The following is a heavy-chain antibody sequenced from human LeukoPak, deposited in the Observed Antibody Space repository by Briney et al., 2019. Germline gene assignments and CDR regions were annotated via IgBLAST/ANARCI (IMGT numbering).Heavy chain of an antibody. Sequence: PGGSLRPSCAASGFTFSNAWMSWVRQAPGKGLEWVSYISSSGSTIYYADSVKGRFTISRDNAKNSLYLQMNSLRAEDTAVYYCARDYRYYYGSGSYVDYWGQGTLVTVSS. CDR2: ISSSGSTI. J-gene: IGHJ4*02. D-gene: IGHD3-10*01. V-gene: IGHV3-11*01. CDR3: ARDYRYYYGSGSYVDY. CDR1: GFTFSNAW.